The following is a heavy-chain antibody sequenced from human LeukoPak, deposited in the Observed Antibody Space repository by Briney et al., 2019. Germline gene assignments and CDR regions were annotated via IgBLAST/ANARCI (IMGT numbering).Heavy chain of an antibody. V-gene: IGHV3-7*01. CDR3: ARALDSSSSRYQAFEE. D-gene: IGHD2-2*01. CDR2: IKQDESEK. Sequence: SGGSLRLFCSASGLTFSNYWMSWVRQAPGKGLEWVANIKQDESEKYYVDSVKGRFTISRDNAKSSLYLQMNSLRAEDTAVYYCARALDSSSSRYQAFEEWGQGTLVTVSS. CDR1: GLTFSNYW. J-gene: IGHJ4*02.